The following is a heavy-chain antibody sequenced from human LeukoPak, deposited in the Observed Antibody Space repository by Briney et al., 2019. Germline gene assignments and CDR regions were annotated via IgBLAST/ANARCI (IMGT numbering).Heavy chain of an antibody. CDR1: GFTFSSYW. V-gene: IGHV3-74*01. CDR2: INSDGSST. Sequence: GGSLRLSCAASGFTFSSYWMHWVRQAPGKGLVWVPRINSDGSSTTYADSVNGRFTISRDNAKNTLYLQMNSLRAEDTAVYYCAKVVVRGVIGAFDIWGQGTMVTVSS. CDR3: AKVVVRGVIGAFDI. D-gene: IGHD3-10*01. J-gene: IGHJ3*02.